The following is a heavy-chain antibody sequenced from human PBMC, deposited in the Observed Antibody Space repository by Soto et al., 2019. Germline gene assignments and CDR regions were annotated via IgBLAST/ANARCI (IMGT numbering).Heavy chain of an antibody. CDR2: ISGSGGST. D-gene: IGHD4-17*01. CDR1: GFTFSSYA. Sequence: EVQLLESGGGLVQPGGSLRLSCAASGFTFSSYAMIWVRQAPGKGLEWVSAISGSGGSTYYADSVKGRFTLSRDNSKNTLYLQMNSLRAEDTAVYYCATHRYGDSTRSPFRYWGQGTLVTVAS. CDR3: ATHRYGDSTRSPFRY. J-gene: IGHJ4*02. V-gene: IGHV3-23*01.